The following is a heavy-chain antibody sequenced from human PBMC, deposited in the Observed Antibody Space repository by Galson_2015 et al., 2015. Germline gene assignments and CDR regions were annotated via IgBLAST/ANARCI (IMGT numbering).Heavy chain of an antibody. V-gene: IGHV1-45*02. J-gene: IGHJ1*01. CDR1: GYTFTYRY. CDR3: ASPDGSSWWELQQ. Sequence: SVKVSCKASGYTFTYRYLHWVRQAPGQALEWMGWITPFNGNTNYAQKFQDRVTITRDRSMSTAYMELSSLRSEDTAMYYCASPDGSSWWELQQWGQGTLVTVSS. CDR2: ITPFNGNT. D-gene: IGHD1-26*01.